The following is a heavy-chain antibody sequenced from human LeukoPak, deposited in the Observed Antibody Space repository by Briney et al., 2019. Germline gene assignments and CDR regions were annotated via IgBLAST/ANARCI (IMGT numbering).Heavy chain of an antibody. D-gene: IGHD6-13*01. V-gene: IGHV3-48*01. CDR3: ATSGYSSSWYFG. J-gene: IGHJ4*02. CDR1: GFTFSNYS. CDR2: ISRSSTTI. Sequence: GGSLRLSCAASGFTFSNYSMNWVRQAPGKGLEWVSYISRSSTTIYYADSVKGRFPISRDNAKNSLYLQMNSLRAEDTAVCYCATSGYSSSWYFGWGQGTLVTVSS.